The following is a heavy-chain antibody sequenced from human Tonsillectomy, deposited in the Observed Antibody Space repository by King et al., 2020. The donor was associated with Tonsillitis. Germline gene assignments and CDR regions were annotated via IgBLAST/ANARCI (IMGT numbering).Heavy chain of an antibody. Sequence: QVQLVESGGGVVQPGRSLRLSCAASGFTFSSYAIHWVRQAPGKGLEWVAVISYDGNNIYYTDSVKGRFTLSRDNSKNTLYLQMNSPGAEDTAVYYCARVADYGDYLEGAFDSLGQGTMVTVSS. J-gene: IGHJ3*02. D-gene: IGHD4-17*01. CDR1: GFTFSSYA. V-gene: IGHV3-30*10. CDR3: ARVADYGDYLEGAFDS. CDR2: ISYDGNNI.